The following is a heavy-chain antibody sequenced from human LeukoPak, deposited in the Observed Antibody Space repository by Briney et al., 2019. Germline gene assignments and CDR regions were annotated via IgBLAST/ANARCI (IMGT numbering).Heavy chain of an antibody. CDR2: IYSSGST. D-gene: IGHD6-19*01. Sequence: SGTLSLTCTVSGGSISGYYWTWMRQPPGKGLEWIGYIYSSGSTNYNPSLKSRLTLSVDTPKNQFSLRLSSVTAADTAVYYCARPVRQWLGNDAFDIWGQGTMVTVSS. J-gene: IGHJ3*02. V-gene: IGHV4-59*01. CDR3: ARPVRQWLGNDAFDI. CDR1: GGSISGYY.